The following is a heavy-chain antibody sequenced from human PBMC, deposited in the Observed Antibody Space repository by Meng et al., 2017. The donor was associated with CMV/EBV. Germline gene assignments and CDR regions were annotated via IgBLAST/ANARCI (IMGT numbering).Heavy chain of an antibody. Sequence: SGDSASSPNYYWSWIRQPPGKGLEWIGYITYSGSTTYNPSLNSRVTISIDKSKSQFSLSLYSLTAADTALYYCARHWAGSSFDSWGQGTLVTVSS. J-gene: IGHJ4*02. CDR1: GDSASSPNYY. CDR2: ITYSGST. V-gene: IGHV4-61*07. CDR3: ARHWAGSSFDS. D-gene: IGHD6-19*01.